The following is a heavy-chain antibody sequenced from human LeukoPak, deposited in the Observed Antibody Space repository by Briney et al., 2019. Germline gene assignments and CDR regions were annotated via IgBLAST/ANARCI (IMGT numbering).Heavy chain of an antibody. D-gene: IGHD3-10*01. CDR2: INHSGST. V-gene: IGHV4-34*01. J-gene: IGHJ4*02. Sequence: SETLSLTCAVYGGSFSGYYWSWIRQPPGKGLEWIGEINHSGSTNYNPSLKSRVTISVDTSKNQFSLKLSSVTAADTAVYYCAGFFGLASVSGSYRYYFDYWGQGTLVTVSS. CDR3: AGFFGLASVSGSYRYYFDY. CDR1: GGSFSGYY.